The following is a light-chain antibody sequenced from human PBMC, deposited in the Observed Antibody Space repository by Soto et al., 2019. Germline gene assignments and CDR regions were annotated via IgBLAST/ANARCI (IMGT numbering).Light chain of an antibody. CDR3: QQANSFPLN. Sequence: DIQMTQSPSSVSASVGDRVTITCRASQGISSWLAWYQQKPGKAPKLLIYAASSLQSGVPSRFSGSVSGTNFAPTARSLPPEDFATFYCQQANSFPLNFGGGTQVDIK. CDR1: QGISSW. V-gene: IGKV1-12*01. CDR2: AAS. J-gene: IGKJ4*01.